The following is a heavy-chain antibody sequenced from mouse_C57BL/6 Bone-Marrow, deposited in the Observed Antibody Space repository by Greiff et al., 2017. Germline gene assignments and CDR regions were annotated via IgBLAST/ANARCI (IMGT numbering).Heavy chain of an antibody. CDR1: GFSLTSYG. V-gene: IGHV2-2*01. Sequence: QVQLQQSGPGLVQPSQSLSITCTVSGFSLTSYGVHWVRQSPGKGLEWLGVIWSSGSTDYNAAFISRLSISKDKSKSKVFFKMNSLQADDTAIYYCARIDYYAIDYWGQGTSVTVSS. J-gene: IGHJ4*01. CDR3: ARIDYYAIDY. CDR2: IWSSGST.